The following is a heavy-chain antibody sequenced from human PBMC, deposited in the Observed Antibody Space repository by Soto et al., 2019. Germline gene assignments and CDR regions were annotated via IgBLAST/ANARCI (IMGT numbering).Heavy chain of an antibody. CDR3: ARAGFSYGHLLF. D-gene: IGHD3-10*01. CDR2: VFYSGAT. Sequence: QVQLKESGPGPVKPSETLSLTCNVSGGPIKTGDYYWNWIRQPPGKGLEWIGYVFYSGATNYSPSLKSRAAISMDTSKNQFSLSLTSVTAADTAVYYCARAGFSYGHLLFWGQGIRVTVST. J-gene: IGHJ4*02. CDR1: GGPIKTGDYY. V-gene: IGHV4-30-4*01.